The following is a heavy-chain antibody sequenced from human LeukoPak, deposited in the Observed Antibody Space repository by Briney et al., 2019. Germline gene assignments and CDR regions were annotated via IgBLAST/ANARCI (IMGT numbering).Heavy chain of an antibody. CDR1: GFTFSSYS. CDR3: ARDAPHLYYYGSGSALFFDY. V-gene: IGHV3-21*01. D-gene: IGHD3-10*01. CDR2: ISSSSSYI. J-gene: IGHJ4*02. Sequence: KTGGSLRLSCAASGFTFSSYSMNWVRQAPGKGLEWVSSISSSSSYIYYADSVKGRFTISRDNAKNSLYLQMNSLRAEDTAVYYCARDAPHLYYYGSGSALFFDYWGQGTLVTVSS.